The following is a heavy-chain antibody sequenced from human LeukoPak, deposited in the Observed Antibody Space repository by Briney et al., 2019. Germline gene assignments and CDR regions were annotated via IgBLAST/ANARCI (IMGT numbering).Heavy chain of an antibody. CDR2: IYTDGGT. CDR3: AIFRWGSTWYYADR. V-gene: IGHV3-53*01. Sequence: GGSLRLSCIGSGFTVSSNYMTWVRQAPGKGLEWLSLIYTDGGTNYAGSVKGRFTISRDNSKNTLYLQMNSLTADDTAVYYCAIFRWGSTWYYADRWGQGTLVTVSS. J-gene: IGHJ5*02. CDR1: GFTVSSNY. D-gene: IGHD6-13*01.